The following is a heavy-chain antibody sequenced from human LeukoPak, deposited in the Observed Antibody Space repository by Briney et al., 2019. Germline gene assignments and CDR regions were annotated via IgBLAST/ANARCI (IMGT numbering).Heavy chain of an antibody. J-gene: IGHJ4*02. D-gene: IGHD6-19*01. CDR3: ASAQEIAVAGSYFDD. Sequence: GASVKVSCKSSGHTFTSYGINWVRQAPGQGLEWMGWISVYNGNTYYAQKFQGRITMTTDTSTSTAYMDLRSLRSDDTAVYYCASAQEIAVAGSYFDDWGQGTLVTVSS. V-gene: IGHV1-18*01. CDR2: ISVYNGNT. CDR1: GHTFTSYG.